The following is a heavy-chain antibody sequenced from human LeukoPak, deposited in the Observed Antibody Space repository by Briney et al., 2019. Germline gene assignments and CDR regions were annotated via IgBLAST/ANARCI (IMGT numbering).Heavy chain of an antibody. Sequence: ASVKVSCKASGYTFTCYYMHWVRQAPGQGLEWMGWINPNSGGTNYAQKFQGRVTMTRDTSISTAYMELSRLRSDDTAVYYCARDQKLIAAAGKTDYWGQGTLVTVSS. D-gene: IGHD6-13*01. CDR2: INPNSGGT. CDR3: ARDQKLIAAAGKTDY. J-gene: IGHJ4*02. CDR1: GYTFTCYY. V-gene: IGHV1-2*02.